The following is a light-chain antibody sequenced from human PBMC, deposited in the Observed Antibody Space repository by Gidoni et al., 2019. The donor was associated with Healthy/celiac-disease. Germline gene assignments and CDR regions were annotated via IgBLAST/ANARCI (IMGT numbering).Light chain of an antibody. J-gene: IGKJ2*01. CDR2: DAS. CDR3: QQYDNLPYT. V-gene: IGKV1-33*01. CDR1: QDISNY. Sequence: DIQPTPSPSALSASGGDRVTITCQASQDISNYLNWYQQKPGKAPKLLIYDASNLETGVPSRFSGSGSGTDFTFTISSLQPEDIATYYCQQYDNLPYTFGQGTKLEIK.